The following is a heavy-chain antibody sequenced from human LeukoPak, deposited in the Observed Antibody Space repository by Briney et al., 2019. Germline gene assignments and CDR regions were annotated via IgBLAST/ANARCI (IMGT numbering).Heavy chain of an antibody. CDR3: ARDRRFDKASSGYYSLYYYYMDV. Sequence: SETLSLTCTVSGGSISSSSYYWGWIRQPPGKGLEWIGSIYYSGSTYYNPSLKSRVTISVDTSKNQFSLKLSSVTAADTAVYYCARDRRFDKASSGYYSLYYYYMDVWGKGTTVTVSS. D-gene: IGHD3-22*01. CDR2: IYYSGST. V-gene: IGHV4-39*07. J-gene: IGHJ6*03. CDR1: GGSISSSSYY.